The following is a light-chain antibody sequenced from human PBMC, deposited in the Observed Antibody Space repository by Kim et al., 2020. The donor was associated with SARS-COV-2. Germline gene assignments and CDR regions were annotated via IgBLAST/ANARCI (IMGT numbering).Light chain of an antibody. J-gene: IGLJ2*01. V-gene: IGLV2-8*01. CDR1: YNY. CDR3: RSVTDNIILL. CDR2: DVN. Sequence: ACGYPRQSVTKSCSSIYNYISWYQQHPGKTPKLLIYDVNKRPAGGPDRFSGSRSANAASLTVSEHQADDEADYYCRSVTDNIILLFGGGTKVTVL.